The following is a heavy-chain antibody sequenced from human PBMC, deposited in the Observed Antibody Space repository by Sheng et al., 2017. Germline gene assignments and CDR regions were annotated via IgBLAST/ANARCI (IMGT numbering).Heavy chain of an antibody. CDR3: ARDPGPVGYYDSSGYSYFDY. CDR1: GGTFSSYT. CDR2: IIPILGIA. J-gene: IGHJ4*02. Sequence: QVQLVQSGAEVKKPGSSVKVSCKASGGTFSSYTISWVRQAPGQGLEWMGRIIPILGIANYAQKFQGRVTITADKSTSTAYMELSSLRSEDTAVYYCARDPGPVGYYDSSGYSYFDYWGQGTLVTVSS. D-gene: IGHD3-22*01. V-gene: IGHV1-69*08.